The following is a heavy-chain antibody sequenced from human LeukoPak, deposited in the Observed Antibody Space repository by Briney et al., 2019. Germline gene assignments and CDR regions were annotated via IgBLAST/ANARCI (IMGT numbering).Heavy chain of an antibody. Sequence: SVKVSCKASGGTFSSYLISWVRQAPGQGLEWMRGIIPIIGTADYIQKFQDRVTITADESTTTSYMELRSLRSDDTAVYYCARDVVGAYGTKALDDWGQGTLVTVSA. CDR3: ARDVVGAYGTKALDD. CDR2: IIPIIGTA. D-gene: IGHD1-26*01. V-gene: IGHV1-69*13. J-gene: IGHJ4*02. CDR1: GGTFSSYL.